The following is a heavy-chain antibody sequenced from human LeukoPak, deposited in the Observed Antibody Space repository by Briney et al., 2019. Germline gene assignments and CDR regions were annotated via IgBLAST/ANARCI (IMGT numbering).Heavy chain of an antibody. V-gene: IGHV4-38-2*01. CDR1: GYSISSGYY. CDR3: ARLSGSIFGVVIGFDP. CDR2: IYHSGST. D-gene: IGHD3-3*01. J-gene: IGHJ5*02. Sequence: PSEALSLTCAVSGYSISSGYYWGWIRQPPGKGLEWIGSIYHSGSTYYNPSLKSRVTISVDTSKNQFSLKLSSVTAADTAVYYCARLSGSIFGVVIGFDPWGQGTLVTVSS.